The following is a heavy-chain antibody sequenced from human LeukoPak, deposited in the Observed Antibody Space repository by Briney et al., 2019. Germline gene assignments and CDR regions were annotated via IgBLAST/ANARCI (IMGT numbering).Heavy chain of an antibody. CDR3: VKDWAVDGSASY. CDR2: ISYDGSNK. Sequence: TGRSLRLSCAASGFIFSNHGMHWVRQAPGKGLEWVAVISYDGSNKYHADSVKGRFTISRDNSKNKLYLQMNSLTAEDTAVYYCVKDWAVDGSASYWGQGTRVTVSS. CDR1: GFIFSNHG. J-gene: IGHJ4*02. D-gene: IGHD6-19*01. V-gene: IGHV3-30*18.